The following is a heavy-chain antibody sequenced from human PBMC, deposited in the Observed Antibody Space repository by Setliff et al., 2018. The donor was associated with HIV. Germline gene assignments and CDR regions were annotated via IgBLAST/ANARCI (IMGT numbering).Heavy chain of an antibody. CDR3: ASSPRSGWYRYLDY. Sequence: GGSLRLSCEASGLTFSTSYMTWLRQAPGKGLEWVSSIRGTGGDTYYSDSVKGRFTISRDRSKNTLLLQMDSLRAEDTAVYYCASSPRSGWYRYLDYWGQGTLVTVSS. V-gene: IGHV3-23*01. J-gene: IGHJ4*02. CDR1: GLTFSTSY. CDR2: IRGTGGDT. D-gene: IGHD6-19*01.